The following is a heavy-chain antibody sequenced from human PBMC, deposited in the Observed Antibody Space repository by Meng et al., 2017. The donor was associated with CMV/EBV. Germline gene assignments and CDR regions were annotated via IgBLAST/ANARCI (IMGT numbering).Heavy chain of an antibody. Sequence: RKRQRSGPGLVKPAETPSLRCNVSGRSTSSSSYYWGWIRQPPGKGLEWIGSIYYSGSTYYNPSLKSRVTISVDTSKNQFSLKLSSVTAADTAVYYCARVLRWNGVIDYWGQGTLVTVSS. D-gene: IGHD4-23*01. CDR1: GRSTSSSSYY. CDR3: ARVLRWNGVIDY. J-gene: IGHJ4*02. CDR2: IYYSGST. V-gene: IGHV4-39*07.